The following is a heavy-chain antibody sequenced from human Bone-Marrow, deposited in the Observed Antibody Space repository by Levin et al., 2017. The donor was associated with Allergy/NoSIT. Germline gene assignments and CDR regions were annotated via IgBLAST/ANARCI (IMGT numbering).Heavy chain of an antibody. Sequence: GESLKISCAASGFTFSSYAMSWVRQAPGKGLEWVSAISGSGGSTYYADSVKGRFTISRDNSKNTLYLQMNSLRAEDTAVYYCAKGDYYGSGSYMDYWGQGTLVTVSS. V-gene: IGHV3-23*01. CDR1: GFTFSSYA. J-gene: IGHJ4*02. D-gene: IGHD3-10*01. CDR3: AKGDYYGSGSYMDY. CDR2: ISGSGGST.